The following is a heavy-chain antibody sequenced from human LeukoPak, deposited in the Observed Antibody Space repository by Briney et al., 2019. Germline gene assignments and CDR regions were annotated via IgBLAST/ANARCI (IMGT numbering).Heavy chain of an antibody. Sequence: SETLSLTCTVSGGSISSGGYYWSWIRQHPGKGLEWIGYIYYSGSTKYKPSLKSRVTISVDTSKNQFSLKLSSVTAADTAVYYCARGRFLDAFDIWGQGTMVTVSS. V-gene: IGHV4-61*08. D-gene: IGHD3-3*01. CDR1: GGSISSGGYY. J-gene: IGHJ3*02. CDR2: IYYSGST. CDR3: ARGRFLDAFDI.